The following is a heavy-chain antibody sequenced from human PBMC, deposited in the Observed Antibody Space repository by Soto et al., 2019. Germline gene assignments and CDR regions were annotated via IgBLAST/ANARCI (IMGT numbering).Heavy chain of an antibody. J-gene: IGHJ4*02. CDR2: IYYTGRT. CDR1: GDSISGYY. CDR3: ARVDGYGLSDC. V-gene: IGHV4-59*01. D-gene: IGHD5-12*01. Sequence: SETLSLTCTVSGDSISGYYWSWMRQPPGKGLEWIGHIYYTGRTNYNPSLTSRLTISLDTSKSQFSLRLSSVTAVDTAVYYCARVDGYGLSDCWGQGTLVTVSS.